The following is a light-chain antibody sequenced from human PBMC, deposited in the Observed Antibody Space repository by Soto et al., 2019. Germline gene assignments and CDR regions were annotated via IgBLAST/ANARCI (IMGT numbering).Light chain of an antibody. J-gene: IGKJ5*01. Sequence: DIQLTQSPSFLSASXGDRVTITCRASQGIGSYLAWYQQKPGKAPKLLIYTASTLQSGVPSRFSGSGSGAEFTLTVISLQPEDFATYYCQQFNDYPITFGQGTRLEIK. CDR2: TAS. CDR1: QGIGSY. CDR3: QQFNDYPIT. V-gene: IGKV1-9*01.